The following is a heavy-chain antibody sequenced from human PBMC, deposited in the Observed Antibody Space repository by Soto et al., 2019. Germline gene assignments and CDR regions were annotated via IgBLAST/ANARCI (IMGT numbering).Heavy chain of an antibody. CDR1: GGTLSSYA. CDR3: ARGLPWDWFDS. V-gene: IGHV1-69*01. J-gene: IGHJ5*01. Sequence: QVQLVQSGAEVKKPGSSVRVSGRSSGGTLSSYAISWVRQAPGQGLQWMGGFIPIFSFAKVAENFQGRVTVTADESTATAYMDLSSLKSDDTAVYYCARGLPWDWFDSWGQGTLVTVSS. CDR2: FIPIFSFA. D-gene: IGHD1-26*01.